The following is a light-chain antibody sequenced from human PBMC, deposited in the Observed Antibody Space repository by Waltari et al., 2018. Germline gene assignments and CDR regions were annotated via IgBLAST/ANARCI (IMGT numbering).Light chain of an antibody. Sequence: SYELTQPPSVSVSPGQTASITCSGDKLGSKYVSWYPQKPGQSPVLVIYQNSTPLSGFSGSHSGNTATLTISGTQAVDEADYYCQTWDTNTVVFGGGTKLSVL. CDR2: QNS. J-gene: IGLJ3*02. V-gene: IGLV3-1*01. CDR3: QTWDTNTVV. CDR1: KLGSKY.